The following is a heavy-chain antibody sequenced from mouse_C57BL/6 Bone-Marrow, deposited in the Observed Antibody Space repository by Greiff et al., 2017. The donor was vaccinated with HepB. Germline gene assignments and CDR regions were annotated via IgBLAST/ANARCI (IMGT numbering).Heavy chain of an antibody. V-gene: IGHV5-4*01. CDR1: GFTFSSYA. Sequence: EVQLVESGGGLVKPGGSLKLSCAASGFTFSSYAMSWVRQTPEKRLEWVATISDGGSYTYYPDNVKGRFTISRDNAKNNLYLQMSHLKSEDTAMYYCARDKGTSGFDYWGQGTTLTVSS. CDR3: ARDKGTSGFDY. CDR2: ISDGGSYT. D-gene: IGHD3-1*01. J-gene: IGHJ2*01.